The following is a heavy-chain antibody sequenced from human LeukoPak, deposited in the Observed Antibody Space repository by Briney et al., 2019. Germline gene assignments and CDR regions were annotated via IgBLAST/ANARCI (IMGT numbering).Heavy chain of an antibody. V-gene: IGHV3-48*03. D-gene: IGHD5-12*01. CDR2: ISDVGTT. J-gene: IGHJ4*02. CDR1: GFTFRSYE. CDR3: ARENSGYDGGFDY. Sequence: GGSLRLSCTTSGFTFRSYEMSWVRQAPGKGLKWVSYISDVGTTYYADSVKGRFTISRDNAKNSLFLQMNSLRAEDTPVYFCARENSGYDGGFDYWGQGTLVTVSS.